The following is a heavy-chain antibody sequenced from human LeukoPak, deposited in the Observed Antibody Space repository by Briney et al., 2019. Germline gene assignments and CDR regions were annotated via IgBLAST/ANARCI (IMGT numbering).Heavy chain of an antibody. D-gene: IGHD5-18*01. J-gene: IGHJ3*02. CDR2: ISSDGSST. CDR3: ARENTGHDAFDI. CDR1: GFTFSSYW. Sequence: GSLRLSCAASGFTFSSYWMHWVRQAPGKGLVWVSRISSDGSSTSYADSVKGRFTISRDNAKNTLYLQMNSLRAEDTAVYYCARENTGHDAFDIWGQGTMVTVSS. V-gene: IGHV3-74*01.